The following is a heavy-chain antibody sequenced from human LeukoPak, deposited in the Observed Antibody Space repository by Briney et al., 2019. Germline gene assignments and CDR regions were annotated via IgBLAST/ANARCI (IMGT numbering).Heavy chain of an antibody. CDR2: ISAYNGNT. CDR1: GYTFTSYG. V-gene: IGHV1-18*01. Sequence: ASVKVSCKASGYTFTSYGISWVRQAPGQGLEWMGWISAYNGNTNYAQKLQGRVTMTTDTSTSTAYMELRSLRSDDTAVYYCARDNMKRDSSSGLRKWGQGTLVTVSS. D-gene: IGHD6-13*01. J-gene: IGHJ4*02. CDR3: ARDNMKRDSSSGLRK.